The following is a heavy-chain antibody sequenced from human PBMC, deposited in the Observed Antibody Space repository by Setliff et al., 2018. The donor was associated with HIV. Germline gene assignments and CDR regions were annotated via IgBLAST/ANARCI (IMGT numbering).Heavy chain of an antibody. V-gene: IGHV1-2*02. CDR1: GYAFTDYY. CDR2: IYPNTGGT. D-gene: IGHD4-17*01. Sequence: ASVKVSCKASGYAFTDYYIHWVRQAPGQGLEWMGWIYPNTGGTNYAQKFQGRVTMTRDTSISTAYMELSRLRSDDTAVYYCARSTTADWGQGTMVTVSS. J-gene: IGHJ4*02. CDR3: ARSTTAD.